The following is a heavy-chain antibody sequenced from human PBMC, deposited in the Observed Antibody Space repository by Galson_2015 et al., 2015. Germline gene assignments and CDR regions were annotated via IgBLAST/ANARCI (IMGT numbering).Heavy chain of an antibody. CDR1: GGSISSSSYY. V-gene: IGHV4-39*01. J-gene: IGHJ4*02. CDR3: ARHKDRALFDY. Sequence: SETLSLTCTVSGGSISSSSYYWGWIRQPPGKGLEWIGSIYYSGSTYYNPSLKSRVTISVDTSKNQFSLKLSSVTAADTAVYYCARHKDRALFDYWGQGTLVTVSS. CDR2: IYYSGST.